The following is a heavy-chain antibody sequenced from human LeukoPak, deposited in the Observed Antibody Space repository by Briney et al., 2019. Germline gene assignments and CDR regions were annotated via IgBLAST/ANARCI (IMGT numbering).Heavy chain of an antibody. CDR2: ISAYNGNT. CDR3: ARAPYCSSTSCYEDAFDI. J-gene: IGHJ3*02. V-gene: IGHV1-18*01. D-gene: IGHD2-2*01. CDR1: GYTFTSYG. Sequence: ASVKVSCKASGYTFTSYGISWVRQAPGQGIDWMGWISAYNGNTNYAQKLQGRVTMTTDTSTSTAYMELRSLRSDDTAVYYCARAPYCSSTSCYEDAFDIWGQGTMVTVSS.